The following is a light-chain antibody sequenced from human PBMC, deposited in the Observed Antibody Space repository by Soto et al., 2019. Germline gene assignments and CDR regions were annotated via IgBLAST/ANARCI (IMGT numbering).Light chain of an antibody. CDR3: QQSYRTPPEYT. CDR2: SAS. CDR1: QSIRTH. Sequence: DIQMTQSPSSLSASVGDRVTITCRAGQSIRTHLHWYQQKPGRAPKLLIYSASNLQSGVPSRFSGSGSGTHFTLNINSRQPEDSATYFCQQSYRTPPEYTFGRGTKVEI. V-gene: IGKV1-39*01. J-gene: IGKJ2*01.